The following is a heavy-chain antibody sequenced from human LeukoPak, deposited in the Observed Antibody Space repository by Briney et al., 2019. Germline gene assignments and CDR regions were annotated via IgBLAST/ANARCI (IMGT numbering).Heavy chain of an antibody. CDR3: ARDHYSNYERDAFDI. Sequence: SVKVSCKASGGTVNSYAISWVRQAPGQGLEWMGGIIPIFGTANYAQKFQGRVTITADKSTNTAYMELSSLRSEDTAVYYCARDHYSNYERDAFDIWGQGTVVTVSS. D-gene: IGHD4-11*01. CDR1: GGTVNSYA. CDR2: IIPIFGTA. J-gene: IGHJ3*02. V-gene: IGHV1-69*06.